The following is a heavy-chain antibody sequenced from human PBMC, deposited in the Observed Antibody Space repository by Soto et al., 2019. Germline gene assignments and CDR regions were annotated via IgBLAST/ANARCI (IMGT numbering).Heavy chain of an antibody. J-gene: IGHJ3*02. D-gene: IGHD3-9*01. CDR2: IYPGDSDT. CDR1: GDSFTSYW. CDR3: ASHDILTGYAAFDI. Sequence: PGESLKISCKGSGDSFTSYWIGWVRQRPGKGLEWMGIIYPGDSDTRYSPSFQGQVTISADKSISTAYLQWSSLKASDTAMYYCASHDILTGYAAFDIRGQGNMDTVSS. V-gene: IGHV5-51*01.